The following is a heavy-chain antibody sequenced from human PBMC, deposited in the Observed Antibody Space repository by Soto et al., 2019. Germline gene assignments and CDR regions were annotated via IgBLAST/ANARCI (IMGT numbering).Heavy chain of an antibody. CDR3: AKDRVYDSSGPDY. D-gene: IGHD3-22*01. CDR1: GFTFSSYG. J-gene: IGHJ4*02. V-gene: IGHV3-30*18. CDR2: IPYDGSNT. Sequence: GSLRLSCAASGFTFSSYGMHWVRQAPGKGLEWVAVIPYDGSNTYYADSVKGRFTISRDNSKNTLYLQMNSLRAEDTAVYYCAKDRVYDSSGPDYWGQGTLVTVSS.